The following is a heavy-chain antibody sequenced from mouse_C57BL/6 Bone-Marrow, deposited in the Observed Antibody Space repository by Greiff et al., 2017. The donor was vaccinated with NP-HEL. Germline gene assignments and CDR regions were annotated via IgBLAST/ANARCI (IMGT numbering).Heavy chain of an antibody. Sequence: VQGVESGAELVRPGTSVKVSCKASGYAFTNYLIEWVKQRPGQGLEWIGVINPGSGGTNYNEKFKGKATLTADKSSSTAYMQLSSLTSEDSAVYFCARRTTGFDYWGQGTTLTVSS. CDR1: GYAFTNYL. CDR2: INPGSGGT. V-gene: IGHV1-54*01. CDR3: ARRTTGFDY. J-gene: IGHJ2*01. D-gene: IGHD1-1*01.